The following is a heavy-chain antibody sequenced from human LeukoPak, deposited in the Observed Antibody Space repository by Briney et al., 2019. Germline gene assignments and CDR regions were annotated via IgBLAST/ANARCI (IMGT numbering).Heavy chain of an antibody. V-gene: IGHV1-24*01. CDR1: GDTLSELT. Sequence: ASVTVSCKVSGDTLSELTMHWVRQAPGKGLEWMGGFYPGAGKILYAQQFQGRVTMTEDTSTDTAYMELTSLRSEDSGVYFCAAGGIYSLLDYWGQGTLVTVSS. D-gene: IGHD3-10*01. CDR2: FYPGAGKI. J-gene: IGHJ4*02. CDR3: AAGGIYSLLDY.